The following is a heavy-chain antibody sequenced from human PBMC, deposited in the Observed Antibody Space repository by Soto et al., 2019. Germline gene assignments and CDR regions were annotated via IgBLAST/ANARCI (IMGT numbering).Heavy chain of an antibody. CDR3: ARASDRGLRPHDY. CDR2: ISSRSNYI. CDR1: GFNFNAYS. D-gene: IGHD4-17*01. V-gene: IGHV3-21*01. Sequence: EVQLVESGGGLVPPGGSLRLSCAASGFNFNAYSMVWVRLAPGKGLEWVSFISSRSNYIYYADSVKGRFTISRDNAKNSLYLQTNSLRAEDTAVYYCARASDRGLRPHDYWGQGTLVTVSS. J-gene: IGHJ4*02.